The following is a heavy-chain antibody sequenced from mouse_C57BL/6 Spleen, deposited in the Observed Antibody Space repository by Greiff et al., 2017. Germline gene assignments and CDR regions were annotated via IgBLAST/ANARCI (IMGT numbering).Heavy chain of an antibody. CDR2: IDPSDSYT. V-gene: IGHV1-69*01. CDR1: GYTFTSYW. CDR3: ARKYSTYEDAMYY. J-gene: IGHJ4*01. D-gene: IGHD2-5*01. Sequence: QVQLQQPGAELVMPGASVKLSCKASGYTFTSYWMHWVKQRPGQGLEWIGEIDPSDSYTNYNQKFKGKSTLTVDKSSSTAYMQLRSLTSEDSAVYYCARKYSTYEDAMYYWGQGASVTVSS.